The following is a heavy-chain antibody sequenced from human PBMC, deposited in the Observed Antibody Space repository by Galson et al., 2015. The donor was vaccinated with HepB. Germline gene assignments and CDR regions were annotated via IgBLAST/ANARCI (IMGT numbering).Heavy chain of an antibody. CDR2: ISWNSGSI. Sequence: SLRLSCAASGFTFDDYAMHWVRQAPGKGLEWVSGISWNSGSIGYADSVKGRFTISRDNAKNSLYLQMNSLRAEDTALYYCAKDMRGGYGGPFDYWGQGTLVTVSS. V-gene: IGHV3-9*01. D-gene: IGHD3-16*01. J-gene: IGHJ4*02. CDR3: AKDMRGGYGGPFDY. CDR1: GFTFDDYA.